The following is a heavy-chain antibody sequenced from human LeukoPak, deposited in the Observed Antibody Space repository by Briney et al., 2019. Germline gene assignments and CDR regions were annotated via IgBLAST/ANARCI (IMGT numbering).Heavy chain of an antibody. V-gene: IGHV4-4*02. CDR2: IYHSGST. CDR3: ARSGYCSGGSCPFDY. D-gene: IGHD2-15*01. Sequence: PSGTLSLTCAVSGGSISSSNWWSWVRQPPGKGLELIGEIYHSGSTNYNPSLKSRATISVDKSKNQFSLKLSSVTAADTAVYYCARSGYCSGGSCPFDYWGQGTLVTVSS. J-gene: IGHJ4*02. CDR1: GGSISSSNW.